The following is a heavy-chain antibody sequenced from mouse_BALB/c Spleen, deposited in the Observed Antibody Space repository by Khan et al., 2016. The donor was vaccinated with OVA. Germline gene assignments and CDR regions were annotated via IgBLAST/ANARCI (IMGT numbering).Heavy chain of an antibody. J-gene: IGHJ3*01. CDR3: ARDYWFAY. CDR2: ISSGDTT. Sequence: EVELVESGGGLVKPGGSLKLSCAASGFTFSNYGVSWVRQTPEKRLEWVASISSGDTTYYPDSVMGRFTISRDNARNILYLQMSSLRSEDTAMYCCARDYWFAYWGQGSLVTVSA. V-gene: IGHV5-6-5*01. CDR1: GFTFSNYG.